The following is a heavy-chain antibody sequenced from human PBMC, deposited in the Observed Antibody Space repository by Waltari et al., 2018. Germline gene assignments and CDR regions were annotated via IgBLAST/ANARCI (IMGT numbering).Heavy chain of an antibody. Sequence: QVQLQESGPGLVKPSETLSLTCSVSSGSIGGDYWSWIRQPPGKGLEWIAFIHDSGTTNYNPSLKSRVTISVDTSKNQFSLKLSSVTAADTAVYYCARGGASSRYFDYWGQGTLVTVSS. CDR3: ARGGASSRYFDY. CDR2: IHDSGTT. CDR1: SGSIGGDY. V-gene: IGHV4-59*01. J-gene: IGHJ4*02.